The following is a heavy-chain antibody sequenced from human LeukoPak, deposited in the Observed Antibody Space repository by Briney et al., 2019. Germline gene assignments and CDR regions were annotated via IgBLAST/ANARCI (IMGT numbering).Heavy chain of an antibody. CDR3: ARGYCSSTSCYSRDY. J-gene: IGHJ4*02. V-gene: IGHV1-2*06. D-gene: IGHD2-2*01. CDR1: GYTFSGYY. Sequence: ASVKVSCKASGYTFSGYYMHWVRQAPGQGLEWMGRINPNSGGTNYAQKFQGRVTMTRDTSISTAYMELSRLRSDDTAVYYCARGYCSSTSCYSRDYWGQGTLVTVSS. CDR2: INPNSGGT.